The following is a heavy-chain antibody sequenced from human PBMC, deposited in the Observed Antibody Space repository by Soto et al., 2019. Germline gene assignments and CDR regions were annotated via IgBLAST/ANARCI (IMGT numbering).Heavy chain of an antibody. CDR3: ARHVTYISPWPLHWLDP. D-gene: IGHD1-20*01. CDR2: ITYNRTT. CDR1: GGSISSNHYY. Sequence: SETLSLTCSVSGGSISSNHYYWGWVRQPPGKGRDWIVSITYNRTTYHNPNLKSRATISVDKSKIQFSLKLTSVNAADTAIYYGARHVTYISPWPLHWLDPWGQGTRVTVYS. J-gene: IGHJ5*02. V-gene: IGHV4-39*01.